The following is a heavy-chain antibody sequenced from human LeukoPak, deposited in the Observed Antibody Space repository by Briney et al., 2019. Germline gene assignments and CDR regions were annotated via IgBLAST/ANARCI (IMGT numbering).Heavy chain of an antibody. J-gene: IGHJ4*02. CDR1: GFTFSDYA. CDR2: INHRGTTT. V-gene: IGHV3-23*01. CDR3: AKDAMFCAGGICFSTSFDY. D-gene: IGHD2-15*01. Sequence: GGSLRLSCAGSGFTFSDYAVNWVRQAPGKALEWVSGINHRGTTTYYADSVKGRFTISRDNSENTVYLLMNSLRAEDTAVYYCAKDAMFCAGGICFSTSFDYWGQGTLVTVSS.